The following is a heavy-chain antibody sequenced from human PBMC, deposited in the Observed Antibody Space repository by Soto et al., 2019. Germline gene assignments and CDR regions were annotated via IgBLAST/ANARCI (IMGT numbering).Heavy chain of an antibody. J-gene: IGHJ1*01. CDR1: GFTFSNAW. V-gene: IGHV3-15*01. CDR3: STYKSVYLSN. D-gene: IGHD1-1*01. Sequence: EVQLVESGGGLVKPGGSLRLSCAASGFTFSNAWMSWVRQAPGKGLEWVGRISSKIDAMPTDNAAPVKGRFLISRDDSTNTLYLQMDSLTTEDTAVYYCSTYKSVYLSNWGRGTLVTVSS. CDR2: ISSKIDAMPT.